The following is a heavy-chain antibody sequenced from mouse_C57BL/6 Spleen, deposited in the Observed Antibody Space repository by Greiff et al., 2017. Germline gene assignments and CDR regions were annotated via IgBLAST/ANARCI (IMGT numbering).Heavy chain of an antibody. D-gene: IGHD3-2*02. Sequence: QVQLQQPGAELVRPGSSVKLSCKASGYTFTSYWMDWVKQRPGQGLEWIGNIYPSDSETHYNQKFKDKATLAVDKSSSTAYMQLSSLTSVGSAVYDCARDSSGYYAMNYWGQGTSVTVAS. CDR3: ARDSSGYYAMNY. V-gene: IGHV1-61*01. CDR2: IYPSDSET. CDR1: GYTFTSYW. J-gene: IGHJ4*01.